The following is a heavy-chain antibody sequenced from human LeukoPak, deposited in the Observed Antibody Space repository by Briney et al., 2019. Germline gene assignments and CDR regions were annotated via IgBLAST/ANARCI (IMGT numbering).Heavy chain of an antibody. CDR2: IWYDGSSK. CDR1: GFTFSSYG. J-gene: IGHJ4*02. D-gene: IGHD2-2*03. Sequence: GGSLRLSCAASGFTFSSYGMHWVRQAPGKGLEWVAVIWYDGSSKYYADSVKGRFTISRDNSKNTLYLQMNSLRAEDTAVYYCARDGSLEYYFDYWGQGTLVTVSS. V-gene: IGHV3-33*01. CDR3: ARDGSLEYYFDY.